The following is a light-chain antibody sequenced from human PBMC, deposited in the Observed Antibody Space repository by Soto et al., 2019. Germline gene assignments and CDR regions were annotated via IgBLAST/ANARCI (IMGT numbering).Light chain of an antibody. V-gene: IGKV1-6*01. CDR1: QGIRNH. Sequence: AIQMTQSPSSLSASVGDRVTITCRASQGIRNHLGWYQQKPGKAQTLLIYVASSLQSGVPSRFSGSGSGTVFTLTISSLQPEDFATYYCLQDYNYPWTFGQGTKVEIK. CDR2: VAS. CDR3: LQDYNYPWT. J-gene: IGKJ1*01.